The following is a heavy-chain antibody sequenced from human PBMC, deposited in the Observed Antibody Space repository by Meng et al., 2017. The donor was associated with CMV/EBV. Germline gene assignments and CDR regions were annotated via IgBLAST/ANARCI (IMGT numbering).Heavy chain of an antibody. J-gene: IGHJ4*02. V-gene: IGHV3-13*01. D-gene: IGHD3-3*01. CDR1: GFTFSSYD. CDR3: AKDRGRKFWSGYYFSMDY. Sequence: GGSLRLSCAASGFTFSSYDMHWVRQTTGKGLEWVSAIGTAGDTYYPDSVKGRFTISRDNSKNTLYLQMKSLRAEDTAVYYCAKDRGRKFWSGYYFSMDYWGQGTLVTVSS. CDR2: IGTAGDT.